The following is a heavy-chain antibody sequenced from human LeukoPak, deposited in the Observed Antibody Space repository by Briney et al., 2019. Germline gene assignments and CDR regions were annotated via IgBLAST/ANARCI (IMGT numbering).Heavy chain of an antibody. Sequence: GGSLRLSCAASGFTFTSYWMHWVRQAPGEGLVWVSRVNCGGSNTNYADPVKGRFPISRDNPKNTLYPQMNSLRAEDTAVYYCTRSGPFDYGGQGTLVTVSS. D-gene: IGHD6-25*01. CDR3: TRSGPFDY. V-gene: IGHV3-74*01. J-gene: IGHJ4*02. CDR1: GFTFTSYW. CDR2: VNCGGSNT.